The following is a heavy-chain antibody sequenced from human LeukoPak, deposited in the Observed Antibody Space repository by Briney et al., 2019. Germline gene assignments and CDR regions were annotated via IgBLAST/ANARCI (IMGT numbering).Heavy chain of an antibody. CDR1: GFTFSNYN. CDR2: MWSEDNSQ. D-gene: IGHD4-11*01. V-gene: IGHV3-33*08. Sequence: GGSLRLSCAASGFTFSNYNMNWVRQAPGKGLEWVGVMWSEDNSQHYADSVKGRFTISKDSSKNTLYLQMNSLRAEDTAVYYCARDLRRTTFDYWGQGTLVTVSS. J-gene: IGHJ4*02. CDR3: ARDLRRTTFDY.